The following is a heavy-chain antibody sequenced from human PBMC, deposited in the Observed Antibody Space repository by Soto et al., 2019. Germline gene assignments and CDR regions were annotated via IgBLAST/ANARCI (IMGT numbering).Heavy chain of an antibody. V-gene: IGHV4-30-2*01. CDR3: ARVWGGSNGFDP. D-gene: IGHD3-16*01. CDR2: IYHSGST. J-gene: IGHJ5*02. Sequence: SETLSLTCAVSGGSISSGGYSWSWIRQPPGKGLEWIGYIYHSGSTYYNPSLKSRVTISVDRSKNQFSLKLSSVTAADTAVYYCARVWGGSNGFDPWGQGALVTVSS. CDR1: GGSISSGGYS.